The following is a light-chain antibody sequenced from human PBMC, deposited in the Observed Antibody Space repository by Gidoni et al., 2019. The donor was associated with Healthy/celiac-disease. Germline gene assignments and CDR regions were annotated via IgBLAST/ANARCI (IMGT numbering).Light chain of an antibody. CDR3: AAWDDSLNGYV. CDR2: SNN. J-gene: IGLJ1*01. CDR1: SSNIGSNT. V-gene: IGLV1-44*01. Sequence: QSVLTQPPSASGPPGQRVTIPCSGSSSNIGSNTVNWYQQLPGTAPKLLIYSNNQRPPGVPDRFSGSKSGTAASLAISGLQSEEEADYYCAAWDDSLNGYVFGTGTKVTVL.